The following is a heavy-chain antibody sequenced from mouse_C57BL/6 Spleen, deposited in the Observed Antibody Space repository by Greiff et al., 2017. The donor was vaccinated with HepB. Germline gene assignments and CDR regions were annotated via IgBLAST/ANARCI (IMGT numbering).Heavy chain of an antibody. D-gene: IGHD1-1*01. J-gene: IGHJ2*01. CDR2: IYPGSGST. CDR1: GYTFTSYW. CDR3: ARLYYGSSYFDY. V-gene: IGHV1-55*01. Sequence: QVQLQQPGAELVKPGASVKMSCKASGYTFTSYWITWVKQRPGQGLAWIGDIYPGSGSTNYNEKFKSKATLTVDTSSSTAYMQLSSLTSEDSAVYYCARLYYGSSYFDYWGQGTTLTVSS.